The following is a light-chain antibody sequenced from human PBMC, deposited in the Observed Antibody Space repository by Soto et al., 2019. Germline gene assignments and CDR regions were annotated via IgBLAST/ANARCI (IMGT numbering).Light chain of an antibody. CDR2: GVS. Sequence: QSVLTQPASVSGSPGRSITISGTGTSRDVGGFNSVSWYQLYPGKAPKLIIYGVSNRPSGVSQRFSGSKSGNTASLTISGLRAEDEAEYYCSSYSDTTTRVFGTGTKVTVL. V-gene: IGLV2-14*03. CDR1: SRDVGGFNS. CDR3: SSYSDTTTRV. J-gene: IGLJ1*01.